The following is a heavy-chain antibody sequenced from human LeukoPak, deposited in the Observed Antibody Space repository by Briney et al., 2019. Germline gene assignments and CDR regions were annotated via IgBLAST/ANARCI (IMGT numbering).Heavy chain of an antibody. CDR3: ARAIRYGSESYYTPTNWFDP. CDR2: ITRSSIYI. D-gene: IGHD3-10*01. CDR1: GFTFSSYS. Sequence: GGSLRLSCAASGFTFSSYSMNWVRQAPGKGLEWVSSITRSSIYIYYADSVKGRFTLSRDNAKNSLYLQMNSLRAEDTAVYYCARAIRYGSESYYTPTNWFDPWGQGTLVTVSS. V-gene: IGHV3-21*04. J-gene: IGHJ5*02.